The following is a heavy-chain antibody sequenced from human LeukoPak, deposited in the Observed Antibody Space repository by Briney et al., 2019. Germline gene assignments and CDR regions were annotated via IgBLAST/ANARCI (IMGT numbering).Heavy chain of an antibody. D-gene: IGHD3-16*01. V-gene: IGHV1-3*01. CDR2: SNPGNGHS. Sequence: ASVKVSCKASGYDLISYTIHWVRQAPGQRLEWMGWSNPGNGHSDYPQGFQGRVTISFDTSANTAYMELTSLTSEDTAVYFCARDISRGALGAYGPFDFWGQGTLVAVSS. CDR1: GYDLISYT. J-gene: IGHJ4*02. CDR3: ARDISRGALGAYGPFDF.